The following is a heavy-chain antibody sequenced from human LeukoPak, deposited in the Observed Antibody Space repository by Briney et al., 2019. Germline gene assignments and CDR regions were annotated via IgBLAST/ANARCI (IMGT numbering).Heavy chain of an antibody. CDR2: ISRSGSSP. Sequence: GGSVRLSCAASGFTFSSYAMSWVRQAPGQGLEWVSAISRSGSSPYYADSVKGRFTISRDNSKNTLYLQMNSLRAEDTAVYYCPKLTAAAGKWADTYWYFDLWGRGTLVTVSS. CDR3: PKLTAAAGKWADTYWYFDL. CDR1: GFTFSSYA. D-gene: IGHD6-13*01. J-gene: IGHJ2*01. V-gene: IGHV3-23*01.